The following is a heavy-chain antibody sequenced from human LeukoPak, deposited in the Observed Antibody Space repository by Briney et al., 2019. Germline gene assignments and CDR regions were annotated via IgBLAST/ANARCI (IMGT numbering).Heavy chain of an antibody. Sequence: PSETLSLTCTVSGGSISSSSYYWGWIRQPPGKGLEWIGSIYYSGSTYYNPSLKSRVTISVDTSKNQFSLKLSSVTAADTAVYYCAGSPHPVVRGVIITWFDPWGQGTLVTVSS. J-gene: IGHJ5*02. CDR2: IYYSGST. D-gene: IGHD3-10*01. CDR1: GGSISSSSYY. V-gene: IGHV4-39*07. CDR3: AGSPHPVVRGVIITWFDP.